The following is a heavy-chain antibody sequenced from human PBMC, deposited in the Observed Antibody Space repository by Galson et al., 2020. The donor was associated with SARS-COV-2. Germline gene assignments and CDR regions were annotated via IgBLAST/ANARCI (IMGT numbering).Heavy chain of an antibody. CDR1: GFRFSSYW. V-gene: IGHV3-7*01. Sequence: GESLKISCAASGFRFSSYWMSWVRQAPGKGLEWVASVKPDGSGKYYVDSVKGRFTISRDSAHNSLYLQMNSLTAEDTALYYCARPTTGAFDIWGQGTLVIVSS. D-gene: IGHD2-8*02. CDR2: VKPDGSGK. J-gene: IGHJ3*02. CDR3: ARPTTGAFDI.